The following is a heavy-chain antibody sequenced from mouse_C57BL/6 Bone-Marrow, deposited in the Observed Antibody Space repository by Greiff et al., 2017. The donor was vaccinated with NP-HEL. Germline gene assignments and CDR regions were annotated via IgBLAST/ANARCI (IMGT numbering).Heavy chain of an antibody. V-gene: IGHV1-81*01. Sequence: VQLQQSGAELARPGASVKLSCKASGYTFTSYGISWVKQRTGQGLEWIGEIYPRSGNTYYNEKFKGKATLTADKSSSTAYMELRSLTSEDSAVYFCARPSITTVVAPYYYAMDYWGQGTSVTVSS. D-gene: IGHD1-1*01. J-gene: IGHJ4*01. CDR3: ARPSITTVVAPYYYAMDY. CDR1: GYTFTSYG. CDR2: IYPRSGNT.